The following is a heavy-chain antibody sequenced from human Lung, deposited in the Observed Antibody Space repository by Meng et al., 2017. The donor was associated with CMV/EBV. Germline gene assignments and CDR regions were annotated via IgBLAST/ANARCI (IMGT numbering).Heavy chain of an antibody. CDR3: ARDWKYCSDTSEICWFDP. D-gene: IGHD2-15*01. J-gene: IGHJ5*02. V-gene: IGHV1-2*02. CDR2: INPNSGGT. Sequence: SVKVSCXASRYTFTSYYIHWVRQAPGQGLEWMGWINPNSGGTNYAQKFQGRFTMTSDTSISTAYMELRRLRSDDTAVYYCARDWKYCSDTSEICWFDPWGQGTPVTVSS. CDR1: RYTFTSYY.